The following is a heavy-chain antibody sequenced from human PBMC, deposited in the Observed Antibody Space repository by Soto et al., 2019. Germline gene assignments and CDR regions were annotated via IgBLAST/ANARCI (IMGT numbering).Heavy chain of an antibody. J-gene: IGHJ4*02. Sequence: PGESLKISCQGSGYKFTRYWIGWVRQMPGKGLEWMGIIYPGDSDTRYSPSFQGQVTISADKSINTAYLQWSSLKASDTAMYYCARHETAMVHRYAFWGQGTQVPVSS. CDR1: GYKFTRYW. V-gene: IGHV5-51*01. D-gene: IGHD5-18*01. CDR3: ARHETAMVHRYAF. CDR2: IYPGDSDT.